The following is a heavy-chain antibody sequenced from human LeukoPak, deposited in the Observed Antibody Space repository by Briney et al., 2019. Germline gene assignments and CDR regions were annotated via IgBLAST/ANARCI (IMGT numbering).Heavy chain of an antibody. CDR2: IIPMFGTA. J-gene: IGHJ4*02. Sequence: ASVKVSCKVSGGTFSSYAIGWVRQAPGQGLEWMGGIIPMFGTANYAQQFQGRVTITADKSTTTAYMEVSSLRSEDTAVYYCARGFPPRRSYDSSGYYSYSFDYWGQGTLVTVSS. V-gene: IGHV1-69*06. CDR1: GGTFSSYA. CDR3: ARGFPPRRSYDSSGYYSYSFDY. D-gene: IGHD3-22*01.